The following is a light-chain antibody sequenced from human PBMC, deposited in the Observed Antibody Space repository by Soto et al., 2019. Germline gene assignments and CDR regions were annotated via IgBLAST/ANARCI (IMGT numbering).Light chain of an antibody. Sequence: EIVLTQSPGTLSLSPGARATLSCRASQSVSSSYLAWYQQRPGQAPRLLIYGASSRATGIPDRFSGSGSVTDFALTISRLEPEDFAVYYCQQYGISPPLTFGPGTKLDIK. CDR1: QSVSSSY. CDR2: GAS. CDR3: QQYGISPPLT. V-gene: IGKV3-20*01. J-gene: IGKJ3*01.